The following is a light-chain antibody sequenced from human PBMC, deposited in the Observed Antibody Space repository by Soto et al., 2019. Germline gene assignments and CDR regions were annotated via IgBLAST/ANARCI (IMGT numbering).Light chain of an antibody. CDR1: QSVSSSY. J-gene: IGKJ1*01. Sequence: EIVLTQSPGTLSLSPGERATLSCRASQSVSSSYLAWYQQKPGQAPRLLIYGASSRATGIPDRFSGSGSGTDFTLTISRLEPEDFAVYYCQQYGSSSWTCGQGTNVDIK. V-gene: IGKV3-20*01. CDR3: QQYGSSSWT. CDR2: GAS.